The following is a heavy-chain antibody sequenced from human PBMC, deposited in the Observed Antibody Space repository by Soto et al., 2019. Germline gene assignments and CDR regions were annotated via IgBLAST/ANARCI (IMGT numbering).Heavy chain of an antibody. CDR2: IYYSGST. Sequence: SETLSLTCTVSGGSISSSSYYWGWIRQPPGKGLEWIGSIYYSGSTYYNPSLKSRVTISVDTSKNQFSLKLSSVTAADTAVYYCARRYRRCRRLFCDYDLQGEFYPCGQGTLVPVSS. J-gene: IGHJ5*02. CDR3: ARRYRRCRRLFCDYDLQGEFYP. V-gene: IGHV4-39*01. D-gene: IGHD3-16*01. CDR1: GGSISSSSYY.